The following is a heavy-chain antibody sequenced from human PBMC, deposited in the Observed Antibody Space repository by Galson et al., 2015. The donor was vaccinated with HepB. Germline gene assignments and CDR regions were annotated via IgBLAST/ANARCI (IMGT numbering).Heavy chain of an antibody. CDR2: ISANSGDT. J-gene: IGHJ4*02. V-gene: IGHV1-18*04. Sequence: SVKVSCKASGYTFTINGISWVRQAPGKGLEWVGWISANSGDTKYAQKLQGRVTMTRDTSTSTAYLELRSLRSDDTAAYYCARDRDYRFGYWGQGTLVTVSS. CDR3: ARDRDYRFGY. CDR1: GYTFTING. D-gene: IGHD4/OR15-4a*01.